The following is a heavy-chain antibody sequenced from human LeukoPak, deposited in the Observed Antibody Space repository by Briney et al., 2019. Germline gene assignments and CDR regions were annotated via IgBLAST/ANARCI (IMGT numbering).Heavy chain of an antibody. Sequence: PGGSLRLSCAASGFTFSSYAMHWVRQAPGKGLEWVAVISYDGSNKYYADSVKGRFTISRDNSKNTLYLQMNSLRAEDTAVYYCARELRPGVGYGMDVWGQGTTVTVSS. J-gene: IGHJ6*02. CDR3: ARELRPGVGYGMDV. CDR2: ISYDGSNK. CDR1: GFTFSSYA. D-gene: IGHD4-17*01. V-gene: IGHV3-30-3*01.